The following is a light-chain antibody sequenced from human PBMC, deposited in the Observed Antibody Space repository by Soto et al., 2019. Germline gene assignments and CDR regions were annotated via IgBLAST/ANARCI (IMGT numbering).Light chain of an antibody. CDR1: QSVSSN. CDR3: QQYNNWPLS. J-gene: IGKJ4*01. V-gene: IGKV3-15*01. Sequence: EIVMTQSPATLSVSPGERPTLSCRASQSVSSNLAWYQQKPGQAPRLLIYGSSTRATGIPSSFIGSGSVTEFTLSISSLQSEDFAVYYCQQYNNWPLSFGGGTKVEIK. CDR2: GSS.